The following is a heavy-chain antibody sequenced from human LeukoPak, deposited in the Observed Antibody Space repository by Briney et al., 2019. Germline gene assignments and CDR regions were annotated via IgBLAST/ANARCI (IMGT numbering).Heavy chain of an antibody. CDR1: GGSISSSTSY. CDR2: IYYSGGT. Sequence: SETLSLTCTVSGGSISSSTSYWGWIRQPPGKGLERIGNIYYSGGTYYNPSLKSRVTISVDTSKNQFSLKLTSVTAADTAVYYCARDEPINMVRGDMFDYWGQGTLVTVSS. V-gene: IGHV4-39*07. CDR3: ARDEPINMVRGDMFDY. J-gene: IGHJ4*02. D-gene: IGHD3-10*01.